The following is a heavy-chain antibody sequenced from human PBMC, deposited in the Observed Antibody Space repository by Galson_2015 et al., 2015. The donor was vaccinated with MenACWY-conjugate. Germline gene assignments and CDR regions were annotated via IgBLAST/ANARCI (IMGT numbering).Heavy chain of an antibody. CDR2: ISPGDSNT. D-gene: IGHD1-26*01. V-gene: IGHV5-51*01. J-gene: IGHJ6*02. CDR1: GYSFTTYW. CDR3: ARHPPGGQGMDV. Sequence: QSGAEVKKPGESLKISCKTTGYSFTTYWIAWVRQMPGTGLEWMGLISPGDSNTRYSPSFQGQVTISADKSISTAYLQWSSLKASDTAMYYCARHPPGGQGMDVWGQGTTVTVSS.